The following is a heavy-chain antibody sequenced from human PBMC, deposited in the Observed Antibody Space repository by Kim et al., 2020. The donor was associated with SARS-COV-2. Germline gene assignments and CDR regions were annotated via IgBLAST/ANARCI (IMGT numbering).Heavy chain of an antibody. CDR3: ARDMGWYHLDY. Sequence: RPNYNPSLKSRVTISLDTSRNHFSLKVTSVTAADAAVYFCARDMGWYHLDYWGQGTLVTVSA. D-gene: IGHD6-19*01. J-gene: IGHJ4*02. V-gene: IGHV4-61*03. CDR2: RP.